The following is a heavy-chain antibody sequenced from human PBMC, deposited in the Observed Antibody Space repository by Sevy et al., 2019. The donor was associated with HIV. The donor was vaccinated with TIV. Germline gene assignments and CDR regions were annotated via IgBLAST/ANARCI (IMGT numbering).Heavy chain of an antibody. CDR2: IKEDGSEK. V-gene: IGHV3-7*01. J-gene: IGHJ4*02. D-gene: IGHD2-2*01. Sequence: GGSLRLSCAASGFTFSSYSMSWVRQAPGKGLEWVANIKEDGSEKYYVDSVKGRFTISRDNAKNSLYLQMNSLRAEDTAVYYCARALVVVPAATLGYWGQGSLVTVSS. CDR3: ARALVVVPAATLGY. CDR1: GFTFSSYS.